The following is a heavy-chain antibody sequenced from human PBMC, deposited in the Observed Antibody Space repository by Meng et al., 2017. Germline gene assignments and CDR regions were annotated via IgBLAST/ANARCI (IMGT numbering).Heavy chain of an antibody. Sequence: GESLKISCKGSGYSFTSYWIGWVRQMPGKGLEWMGIIYPGDSDTRYSPSFQGQVTISADKSISTAYLQWSSLEASDTAMYYCARHQEYYYDSSGYPISPPPDYWGQGTLVTVSS. J-gene: IGHJ4*02. CDR1: GYSFTSYW. V-gene: IGHV5-51*01. CDR3: ARHQEYYYDSSGYPISPPPDY. D-gene: IGHD3-22*01. CDR2: IYPGDSDT.